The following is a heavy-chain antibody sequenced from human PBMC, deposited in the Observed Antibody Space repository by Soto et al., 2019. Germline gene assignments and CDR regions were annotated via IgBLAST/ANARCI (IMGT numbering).Heavy chain of an antibody. V-gene: IGHV1-46*03. CDR1: GYTFTSYY. J-gene: IGHJ4*02. D-gene: IGHD3-16*01. Sequence: GASVKVSCKASGYTFTSYYMHWVRQAPGQGLEWMGIINPSGGSTSYAQKFQGRVTMTRDTSTSTVYMELSSLRSEDTAVYYCAGEGRGRAVDYWGQGTLVTVSS. CDR3: AGEGRGRAVDY. CDR2: INPSGGST.